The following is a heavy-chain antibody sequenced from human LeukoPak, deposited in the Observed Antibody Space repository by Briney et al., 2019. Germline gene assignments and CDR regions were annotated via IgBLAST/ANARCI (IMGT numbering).Heavy chain of an antibody. CDR3: ASSGSIWGYYYYYGMDV. D-gene: IGHD7-27*01. J-gene: IGHJ6*04. CDR1: GGSFSGYY. Sequence: PSETLSLTCAVYGGSFSGYYWSWIRQPPGKGLEWIGEINHSGSTNYNPSLKIRVTISVDTSKNQFSLKLSSVTAADTAVYYCASSGSIWGYYYYYGMDVWGKGTTVTVSS. CDR2: INHSGST. V-gene: IGHV4-34*01.